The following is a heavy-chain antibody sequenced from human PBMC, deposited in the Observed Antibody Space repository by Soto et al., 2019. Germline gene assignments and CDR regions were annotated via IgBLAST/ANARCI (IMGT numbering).Heavy chain of an antibody. CDR3: ARAPRSSGSPSGFDY. CDR2: IHNSGST. CDR1: GGSISSGDYY. D-gene: IGHD3-10*01. J-gene: IGHJ4*02. Sequence: QVQLQGSGPGLVRPSQTLSLTCTVSGGSISSGDYYWSWIRQAPGKGLEWIGYIHNSGSTYYTPSLKSRVTISVDTSKNQCSLNLSSVSAADTALYYCARAPRSSGSPSGFDYWGQGTLVTVSS. V-gene: IGHV4-30-4*01.